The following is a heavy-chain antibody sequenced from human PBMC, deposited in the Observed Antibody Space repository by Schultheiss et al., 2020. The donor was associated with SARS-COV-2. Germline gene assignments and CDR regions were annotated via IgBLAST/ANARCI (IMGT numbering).Heavy chain of an antibody. J-gene: IGHJ3*02. CDR1: GGFISTPGYY. Sequence: SETLSLTCTVSGGFISTPGYYWAWIRQPPGKGLEWIGSMYYRGNTYYNPSLKSRVSMSVDTSKNHFSLNLSSVTAADTAVYYCARRIVVVTATLLDAFDIWGQGTMVTVSS. CDR2: MYYRGNT. V-gene: IGHV4-39*01. CDR3: ARRIVVVTATLLDAFDI. D-gene: IGHD2-21*02.